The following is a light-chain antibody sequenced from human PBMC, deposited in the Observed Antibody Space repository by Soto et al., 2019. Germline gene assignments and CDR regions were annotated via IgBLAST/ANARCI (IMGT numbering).Light chain of an antibody. J-gene: IGKJ1*01. V-gene: IGKV3-15*01. CDR3: KQYDNWPWT. Sequence: EIVMTQSPATLSVSPGGRATLSCRASQSISDTLAWYQQKPGQAPRLLIYGASRRATGFPARFSGSGSGTDFTLPIRCLQSEDFAVYYCKQYDNWPWTFGQGNKVEI. CDR2: GAS. CDR1: QSISDT.